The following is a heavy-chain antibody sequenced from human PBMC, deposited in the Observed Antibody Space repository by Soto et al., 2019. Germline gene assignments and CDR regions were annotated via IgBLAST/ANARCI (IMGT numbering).Heavy chain of an antibody. V-gene: IGHV2-5*01. J-gene: IGHJ1*01. CDR3: AHTVGTDFHH. CDR2: IYWRDDK. Sequence: ITLKESGPTLVKPTQTLTLTCTFSGFSLKDSGVGVGWIRQPPGRALECLGIIYWRDDKRYSPSLKSRLTITKDTTKDQVVLTMTNMDPVDTATYYCAHTVGTDFHHCGQGTLVTVSS. D-gene: IGHD1-26*01. CDR1: GFSLKDSGVG.